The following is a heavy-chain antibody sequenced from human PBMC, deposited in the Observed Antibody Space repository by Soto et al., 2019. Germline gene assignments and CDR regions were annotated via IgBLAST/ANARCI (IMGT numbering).Heavy chain of an antibody. CDR2: VSSSSSSI. CDR3: AREFSLELRVGYVDY. J-gene: IGHJ4*02. V-gene: IGHV3-48*01. Sequence: GGSLRLSCAASGFTFSSYSMNWVRQAPGKGLEWVSYVSSSSSSIYYADSVKGRFTISRDNAKNSLYLQMNSLRAEDTAVYYCAREFSLELRVGYVDYWGQGTLVTVSS. D-gene: IGHD1-7*01. CDR1: GFTFSSYS.